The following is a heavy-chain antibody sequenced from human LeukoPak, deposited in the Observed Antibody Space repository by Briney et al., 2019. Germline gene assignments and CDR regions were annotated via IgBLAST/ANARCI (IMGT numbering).Heavy chain of an antibody. CDR1: GGSISSGSYH. V-gene: IGHV4-61*02. Sequence: SETLSLTCTVSGGSISSGSYHWSWIRQPAGTGLEWIGRIFSSGSTNYNPSLKSRVTISVDTSKNQFSLKLSSVTAADTAVYYCARVHCSSTSCYLTWFDPWGQGTLVTVSS. D-gene: IGHD2-2*01. CDR2: IFSSGST. J-gene: IGHJ5*02. CDR3: ARVHCSSTSCYLTWFDP.